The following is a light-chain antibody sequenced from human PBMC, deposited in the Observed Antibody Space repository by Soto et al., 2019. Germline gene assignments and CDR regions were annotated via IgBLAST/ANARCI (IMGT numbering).Light chain of an antibody. V-gene: IGKV1-5*01. J-gene: IGKJ5*01. CDR2: DAS. CDR3: QQYYTYST. CDR1: QNIRNL. Sequence: EIQMTQSPSNLCTAVGDSITITCRASQNIRNLLAWYQQKPGKAPKPLIFDASTLKTGVPSRFGGSGSGAEFNFTITGLQPDDFATYFCQQYYTYSTFGQGTRLEIK.